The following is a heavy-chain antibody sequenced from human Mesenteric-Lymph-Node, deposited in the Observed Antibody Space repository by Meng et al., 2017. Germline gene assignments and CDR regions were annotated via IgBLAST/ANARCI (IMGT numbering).Heavy chain of an antibody. Sequence: QVQLVQSGAEVKKPGASVKVSCKASGYTFTSYGISWVRQAPVQVLDLIFSLLSSTAPPPSSPPLPFLLTMTTPPSPLTSYMELRSLRSDDTAVYSYSIESPSLVKYYWGQGTLVTVSS. CDR2: LLSSTAPP. D-gene: IGHD3-9*01. J-gene: IGHJ4*02. CDR1: GYTFTSYG. CDR3: SIESPSLVKYY. V-gene: IGHV1-18*01.